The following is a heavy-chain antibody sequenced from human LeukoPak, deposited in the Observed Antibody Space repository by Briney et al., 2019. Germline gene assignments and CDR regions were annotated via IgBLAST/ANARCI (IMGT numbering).Heavy chain of an antibody. CDR3: AVVGRIYCSGGSCYSGTNNWFDP. CDR1: GFTFTSSA. V-gene: IGHV1-58*01. J-gene: IGHJ5*02. CDR2: IVVGSGNT. Sequence: GTSVKVSCKASGFTFTSSAVQWVRQARGQRPEWIGWIVVGSGNTNYAQKFQERVTITRDMSTSTAYMELSSLRSEDTAVYYCAVVGRIYCSGGSCYSGTNNWFDPWGQGTLVTVSS. D-gene: IGHD2-15*01.